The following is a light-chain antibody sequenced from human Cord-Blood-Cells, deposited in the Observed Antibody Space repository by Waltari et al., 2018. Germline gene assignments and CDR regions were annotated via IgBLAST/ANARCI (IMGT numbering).Light chain of an antibody. CDR3: CSYAGSYTLV. J-gene: IGLJ2*01. V-gene: IGLV2-11*01. CDR2: DVS. CDR1: SSDVGGSNY. Sequence: QSALTQPRSVSASPGQSVTIPCPGTSSDVGGSNYVSWYQQHPGKAPKLMIYDVSKRPSGVPDRFSGSKSGNTASLTISGLQAEDEADYYCCSYAGSYTLVFGGGTKLTVL.